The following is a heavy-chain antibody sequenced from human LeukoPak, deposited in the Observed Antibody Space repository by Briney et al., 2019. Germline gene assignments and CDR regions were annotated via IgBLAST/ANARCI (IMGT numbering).Heavy chain of an antibody. J-gene: IGHJ1*01. CDR1: GGTFSSYA. CDR2: SIPIFGTA. CDR3: ARDSVLGRKFPIHLQH. V-gene: IGHV1-69*01. Sequence: ASVKVSCKASGGTFSSYAIIWVRQAPGQGLEWMGGSIPIFGTADYAQKFQGRVTITADESTSTAYMELSSLRSEDTAVDYCARDSVLGRKFPIHLQHWGQGTLVTVSS.